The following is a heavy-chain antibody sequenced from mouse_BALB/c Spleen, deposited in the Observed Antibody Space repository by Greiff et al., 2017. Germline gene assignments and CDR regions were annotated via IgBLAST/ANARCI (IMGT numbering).Heavy chain of an antibody. Sequence: EVQLVESGGGLVQPKGSLKLSCAASGFTFNTYAMNWVRQAPGKGLEWVARIRSKSNNYATYYADSVKDRFTISRDDSQSMLYLQMNNLKTEDTAMYYCVRPGIYDGYLFAYWGQGTLVTVSA. CDR3: VRPGIYDGYLFAY. J-gene: IGHJ3*01. CDR1: GFTFNTYA. D-gene: IGHD2-3*01. V-gene: IGHV10-1*02. CDR2: IRSKSNNYAT.